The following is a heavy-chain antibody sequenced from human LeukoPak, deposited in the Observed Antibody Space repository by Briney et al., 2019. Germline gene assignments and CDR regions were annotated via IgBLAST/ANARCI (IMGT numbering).Heavy chain of an antibody. CDR1: GGSISSSSYY. V-gene: IGHV4-39*01. Sequence: SETLSLTCTVSGGSISSSSYYWGWNRQPPGKGLEWIGSIYYSGSTYYNPSLKSRVTISVDTSKNQFSLKLSSVTAADTAVYYCARTHDYVWGSPYYFDYWGQGTLVTVSS. CDR3: ARTHDYVWGSPYYFDY. D-gene: IGHD3-16*01. CDR2: IYYSGST. J-gene: IGHJ4*02.